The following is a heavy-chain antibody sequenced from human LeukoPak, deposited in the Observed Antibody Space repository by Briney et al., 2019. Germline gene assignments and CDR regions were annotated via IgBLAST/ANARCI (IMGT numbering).Heavy chain of an antibody. D-gene: IGHD3-22*01. CDR1: GGSFSDYY. J-gene: IGHJ3*02. CDR2: ISSSGSTI. CDR3: ARGGSYYYDSSGYYFDAFDI. V-gene: IGHV3-11*01. Sequence: LSLTCAVYGGSFSDYYMSWIRQAPGKGLEWVSYISSSGSTIYYADSVKGRFTISRDNAKNSLYLQMNSLRAEDTAVYYCARGGSYYYDSSGYYFDAFDIWGQGTMVTVSS.